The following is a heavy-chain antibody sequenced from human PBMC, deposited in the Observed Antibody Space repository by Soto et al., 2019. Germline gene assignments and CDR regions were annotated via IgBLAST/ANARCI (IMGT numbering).Heavy chain of an antibody. J-gene: IGHJ5*02. V-gene: IGHV4-61*01. CDR2: IYYSGTT. CDR1: GASLGGGSYY. D-gene: IGHD3-9*01. CDR3: ARAASPHSDLLSALGP. Sequence: SETLCLTCTVSGASLGGGSYYWSWIRQPPGKGLEWLGYIYYSGTTKYNPSLTSRVTLSVDMSKNQFSLKLNSVTAADSAVYFFARAASPHSDLLSALGPWGQGVLVSVSS.